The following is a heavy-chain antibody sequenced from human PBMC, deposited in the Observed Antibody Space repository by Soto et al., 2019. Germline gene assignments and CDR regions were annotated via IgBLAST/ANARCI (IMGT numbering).Heavy chain of an antibody. V-gene: IGHV3-66*01. CDR1: GFTVSSNY. D-gene: IGHD5-18*01. J-gene: IGHJ4*02. Sequence: GGSLRLSCAASGFTVSSNYMSWVRQAPGKGLEWVSVIYSGGSTYYADSVKGRFTISRDNSKNTLYLQMNSLRAEDTAVYYCSRGTRGIQLWLFDYWGQGTLVTVSS. CDR3: SRGTRGIQLWLFDY. CDR2: IYSGGST.